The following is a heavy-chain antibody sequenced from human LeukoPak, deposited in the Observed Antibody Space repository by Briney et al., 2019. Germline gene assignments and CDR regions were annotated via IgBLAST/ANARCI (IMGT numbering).Heavy chain of an antibody. CDR2: MNPNSGNT. Sequence: GSVKVSCKASGYTFTSYDINWVRQATGQGLEWMGWMNPNSGNTGYAQKFQGRVTMTRNTSISTAYMELSSLRSEDTAVYYCARANWWELYGDDYWGQGTLVTVSS. CDR1: GYTFTSYD. J-gene: IGHJ4*02. V-gene: IGHV1-8*01. CDR3: ARANWWELYGDDY. D-gene: IGHD1-26*01.